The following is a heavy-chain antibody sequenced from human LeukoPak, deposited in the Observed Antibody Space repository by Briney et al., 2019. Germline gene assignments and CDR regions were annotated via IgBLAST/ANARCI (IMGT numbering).Heavy chain of an antibody. D-gene: IGHD3-16*02. J-gene: IGHJ4*02. Sequence: SETLSLTCAVYGGSFSGYYWSWIRQPPGKGLEWIGEINHSGSTNYNPSLKSRVTISVDTSKNQFSLKLSSVTAADPAVYYCARGLITFGGVIVNRGLYFDYWGQGTLVTVSS. CDR2: INHSGST. V-gene: IGHV4-34*01. CDR1: GGSFSGYY. CDR3: ARGLITFGGVIVNRGLYFDY.